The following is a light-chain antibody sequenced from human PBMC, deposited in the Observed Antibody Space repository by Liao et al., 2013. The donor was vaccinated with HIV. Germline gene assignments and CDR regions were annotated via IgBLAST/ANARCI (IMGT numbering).Light chain of an antibody. J-gene: IGLJ1*01. CDR3: LAWDSSTRV. Sequence: SYVLTQPPSVSVAPGKTARITCGGNNIESKRVHWYQQKPGQSPVLVIYQDIKRPSGIPERFSGSNSGNTATLTISGTQAMDEADYYCLAWDSSTRVFGTGTKVTVL. CDR2: QDI. CDR1: NIESKR. V-gene: IGLV3-21*01.